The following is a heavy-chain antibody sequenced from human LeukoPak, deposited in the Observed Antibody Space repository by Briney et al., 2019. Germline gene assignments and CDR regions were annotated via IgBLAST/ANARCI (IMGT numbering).Heavy chain of an antibody. D-gene: IGHD2-2*01. CDR1: GFTFSSYG. V-gene: IGHV3-30*02. CDR2: IRYDGSNK. CDR3: AKDMGGYCSSTSCYLTDY. J-gene: IGHJ4*02. Sequence: PGGSLRLSCAASGFTFSSYGMHWVRQAPGKGLEWVAFIRYDGSNKYYADSVKGRFTISRDNSKNTLYLQMNSLRAEDTAVYYCAKDMGGYCSSTSCYLTDYWGQGTLVTVSS.